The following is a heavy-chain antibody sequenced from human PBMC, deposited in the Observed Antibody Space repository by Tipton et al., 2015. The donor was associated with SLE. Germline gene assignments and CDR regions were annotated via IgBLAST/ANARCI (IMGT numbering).Heavy chain of an antibody. CDR3: AKNSIVGGRFDY. D-gene: IGHD1-26*01. Sequence: SLRLSCAASGFTFSSYSMNWVRQAPGKGLEWVSSISSSSSYIYYADSVKGRFTISRDNAKNSLYLQMNSLRAEDTAVYYCAKNSIVGGRFDYWGQGTLVTVSS. V-gene: IGHV3-21*01. J-gene: IGHJ4*02. CDR1: GFTFSSYS. CDR2: ISSSSSYI.